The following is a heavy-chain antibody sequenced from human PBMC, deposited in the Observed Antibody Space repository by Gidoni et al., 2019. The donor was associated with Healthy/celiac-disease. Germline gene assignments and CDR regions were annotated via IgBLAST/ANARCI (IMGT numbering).Heavy chain of an antibody. V-gene: IGHV3-23*01. CDR1: GFTFTSSA. Sequence: EVQLLESGGGLVQPGGSLSLSCAASGFTFTSSAMSWVRQAPGKGLEWVSAISGSGGSTYYADSVKGRFTISRDNSKNTLYLQMNSLRAEDTAVYYCAKEAPNLAYCGGDCYRDYWGQGTLVTVSS. D-gene: IGHD2-21*01. CDR2: ISGSGGST. CDR3: AKEAPNLAYCGGDCYRDY. J-gene: IGHJ4*02.